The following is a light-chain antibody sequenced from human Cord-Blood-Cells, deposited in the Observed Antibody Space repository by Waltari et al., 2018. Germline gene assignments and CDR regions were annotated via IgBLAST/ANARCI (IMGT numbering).Light chain of an antibody. CDR2: GAS. Sequence: DIVMTQSPATLSVSPGERATLSCRASQSVSSNLAWYQQKPGQAPRLLIYGASTRATGIPARCSGSGSGTEFTLTISSLQSEDFAVYYWQQYNNWPLTFGGGTKVEIK. V-gene: IGKV3-15*01. J-gene: IGKJ4*01. CDR3: QQYNNWPLT. CDR1: QSVSSN.